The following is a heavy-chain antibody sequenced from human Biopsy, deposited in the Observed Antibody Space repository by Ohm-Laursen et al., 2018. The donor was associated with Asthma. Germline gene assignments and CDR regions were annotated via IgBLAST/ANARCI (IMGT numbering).Heavy chain of an antibody. CDR2: INPNSGAT. V-gene: IGHV1-2*06. J-gene: IGHJ5*02. Sequence: ASVKVSCKASGYPFIGYHIHWMRQVPGQGLEWMGRINPNSGATNYAQKFQGRVTMTRDTSISTAYMEVSRLRSDDTAVYYCAGGQKSAGDRWFDPWGQGTLVTVSS. CDR3: AGGQKSAGDRWFDP. D-gene: IGHD6-13*01. CDR1: GYPFIGYH.